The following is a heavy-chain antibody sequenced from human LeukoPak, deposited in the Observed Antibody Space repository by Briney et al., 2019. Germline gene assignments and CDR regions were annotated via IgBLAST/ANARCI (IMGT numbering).Heavy chain of an antibody. CDR2: VYPGDSDT. J-gene: IGHJ6*02. CDR3: ARQGCSSTSCLAGHYYYGMDV. D-gene: IGHD2-2*01. CDR1: GYSFTSYW. V-gene: IGHV5-51*01. Sequence: GDSLKISCKASGYSFTSYWIGWVRQMPGKGLEWMGIVYPGDSDTRYSPSFQGQVTISADKPISTAYLQWSSLKASDTAMYYCARQGCSSTSCLAGHYYYGMDVWGQGTTVTVSS.